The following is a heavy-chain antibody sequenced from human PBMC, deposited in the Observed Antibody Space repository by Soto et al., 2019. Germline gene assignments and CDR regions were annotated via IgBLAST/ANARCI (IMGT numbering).Heavy chain of an antibody. D-gene: IGHD4-17*01. J-gene: IGHJ4*02. CDR3: ARDLPFFGDSGGYFDY. CDR1: GYTFSRSG. V-gene: IGHV1-18*01. CDR2: ISTYNGDT. Sequence: GASVKVSCKASGYTFSRSGISWVRQAPGQGLEWMGWISTYNGDTNYAQKLQGRLTMTTDTSTSTAYMEMRSLRPDDTAVYFCARDLPFFGDSGGYFDYWGPGTLVTVSS.